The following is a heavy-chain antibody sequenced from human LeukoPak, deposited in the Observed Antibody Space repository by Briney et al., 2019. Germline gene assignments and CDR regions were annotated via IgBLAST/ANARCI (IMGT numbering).Heavy chain of an antibody. J-gene: IGHJ5*02. CDR2: IYPGDSDT. CDR1: GYSFTTYW. D-gene: IGHD2-21*02. Sequence: PGGSLRLSCKGSGYSFTTYWIGWVRQMPGKGLEWMGIIYPGDSDTKYSPSFQGQVTVSADKSISTAYLQWSSLKASDTAMYYCARHRYCGGDCYLEPENWFDPWGQGTLVTVSS. V-gene: IGHV5-51*01. CDR3: ARHRYCGGDCYLEPENWFDP.